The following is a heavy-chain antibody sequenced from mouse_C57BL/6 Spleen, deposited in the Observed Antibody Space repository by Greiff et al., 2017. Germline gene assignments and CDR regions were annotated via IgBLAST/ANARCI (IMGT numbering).Heavy chain of an antibody. CDR1: GYTFTSYW. J-gene: IGHJ1*03. V-gene: IGHV1-59*01. CDR2: IDPSDSYT. D-gene: IGHD1-1*01. Sequence: QVHVKQPGAELVRPGTSVKLSCKASGYTFTSYWMHWVKQRPGQGLEWIGVIDPSDSYTNYNQKFKGKATLTVDTSSSTAYMQLSSLTSEDSAVYYCARFLYDWYFDVWGTGTTVTVSS. CDR3: ARFLYDWYFDV.